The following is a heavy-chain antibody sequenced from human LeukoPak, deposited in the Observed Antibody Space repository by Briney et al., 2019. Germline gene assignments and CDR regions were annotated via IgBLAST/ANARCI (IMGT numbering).Heavy chain of an antibody. J-gene: IGHJ4*02. D-gene: IGHD6-19*01. Sequence: GGSLRLSCAASGLTFSTFSMNWVRQAPGKGLEWVSYISSSSSTIYYADSVKGRFTISIDNAKNSLYLQMNSLRAEDTAVYYCARVRISSGPGGYYFDYWGQGTLVTVSS. CDR1: GLTFSTFS. CDR2: ISSSSSTI. V-gene: IGHV3-48*04. CDR3: ARVRISSGPGGYYFDY.